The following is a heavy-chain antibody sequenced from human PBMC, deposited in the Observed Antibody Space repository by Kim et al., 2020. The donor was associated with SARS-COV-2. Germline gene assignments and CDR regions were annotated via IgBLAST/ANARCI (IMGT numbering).Heavy chain of an antibody. Sequence: DSVKGRFTISRDNSKNTLYLQMNSLRAEDTAVYYCAKVSLITIFGVAYDYWGQGTLVTVSS. J-gene: IGHJ4*02. D-gene: IGHD3-3*01. V-gene: IGHV3-23*01. CDR3: AKVSLITIFGVAYDY.